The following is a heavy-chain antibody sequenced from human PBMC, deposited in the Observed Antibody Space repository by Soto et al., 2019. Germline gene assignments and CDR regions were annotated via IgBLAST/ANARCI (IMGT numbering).Heavy chain of an antibody. CDR2: ISAYNGNT. D-gene: IGHD3-3*02. Sequence: ASVKVSCKASGYTFTSYGISWVRQAPGQGLEWMGWISAYNGNTNYAQKLQGRVTMTTDTSTSTAYMELRSLRSDDTAVYYCARDQPTPFLEWLLPYYYGMDVWGQGTTVTVSS. CDR1: GYTFTSYG. J-gene: IGHJ6*02. V-gene: IGHV1-18*01. CDR3: ARDQPTPFLEWLLPYYYGMDV.